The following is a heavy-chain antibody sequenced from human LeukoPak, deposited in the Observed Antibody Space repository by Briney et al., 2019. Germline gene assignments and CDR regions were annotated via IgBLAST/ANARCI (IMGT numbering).Heavy chain of an antibody. V-gene: IGHV4-59*01. CDR3: AREGEAAAGAFDN. Sequence: SETLTLTCTVSGGPIRGYYWSWIRQPPGKGLEWIGYMYYSGSSKYNPYLESRATISRDTSKNQFSLKLTSVTVADTAVYFCAREGEAAAGAFDNWGQGTLVTVSA. D-gene: IGHD6-13*01. CDR2: MYYSGSS. J-gene: IGHJ4*02. CDR1: GGPIRGYY.